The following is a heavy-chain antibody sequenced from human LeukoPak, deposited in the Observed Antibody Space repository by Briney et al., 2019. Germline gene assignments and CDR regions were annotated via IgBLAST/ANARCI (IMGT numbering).Heavy chain of an antibody. D-gene: IGHD3-10*01. V-gene: IGHV4-59*01. Sequence: SETLSFTCTVSGGSISSYYWSWIRQPPGKGLEWIGYIYYSGSTNYNPSLKSRVTISVDTSKNQFSLKLSSVTAADTAVYYCARAASYYGSGSYLEQENWFDPWGQGTLVTVSS. CDR2: IYYSGST. CDR1: GGSISSYY. CDR3: ARAASYYGSGSYLEQENWFDP. J-gene: IGHJ5*02.